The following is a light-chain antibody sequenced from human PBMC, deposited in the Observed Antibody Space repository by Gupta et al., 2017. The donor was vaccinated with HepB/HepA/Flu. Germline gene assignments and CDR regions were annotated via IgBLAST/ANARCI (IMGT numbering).Light chain of an antibody. CDR1: QGINSY. V-gene: IGKV1-8*01. CDR2: AAS. Sequence: AIQMTQSPSSFSASTGDRVTITCRASQGINSYLAWYQQKPGKPPKLLVYAASALQSGVSSRFSGSGSGTDFSLTVSSLQSEDFATYYCQQEDSYPHTFGQGTKMEIK. J-gene: IGKJ2*01. CDR3: QQEDSYPHT.